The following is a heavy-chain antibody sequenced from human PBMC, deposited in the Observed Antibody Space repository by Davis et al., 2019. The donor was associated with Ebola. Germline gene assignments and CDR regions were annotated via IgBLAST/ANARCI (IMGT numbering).Heavy chain of an antibody. CDR2: IYYSGST. V-gene: IGHV4-31*03. J-gene: IGHJ4*02. CDR1: GGSISSGGYY. Sequence: PSETLSLTCTVSGGSISSGGYYWSWIRQHPGKGLEWIGYIYYSGSTYYNPSLKSRVTISVDTSKNQFSLKLSSVTAADTAVYYCARDVVGPYYFDYWGQGTLVTVSS. CDR3: ARDVVGPYYFDY. D-gene: IGHD2-21*01.